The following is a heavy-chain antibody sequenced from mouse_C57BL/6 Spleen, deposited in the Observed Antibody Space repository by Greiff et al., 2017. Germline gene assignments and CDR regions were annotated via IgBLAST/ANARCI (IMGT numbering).Heavy chain of an antibody. Sequence: VQLQQSGGGLVQPGGSLSLSCAASGFTFTDYYMSWVRQPPGKALEWLGFIRNKANGYTTEYSASVKGRFTISRDNSQSILYLQMNALRAEDSATYYCARSTGTSWYFDVWGTGTTVTVSA. V-gene: IGHV7-3*01. J-gene: IGHJ1*03. CDR1: GFTFTDYY. CDR3: ARSTGTSWYFDV. CDR2: IRNKANGYTT. D-gene: IGHD4-1*02.